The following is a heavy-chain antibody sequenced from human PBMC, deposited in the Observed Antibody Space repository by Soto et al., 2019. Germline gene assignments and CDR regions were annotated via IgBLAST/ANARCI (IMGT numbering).Heavy chain of an antibody. D-gene: IGHD6-13*01. V-gene: IGHV4-4*02. J-gene: IGHJ4*02. CDR1: GGSISSSNW. Sequence: PSETLSLTCAVSGGSISSSNWWGWVRQPPGKGLEWIGEIYHSGSTNYNPSLKSRVTISVDKAKNQFSLKLSSVTAADTALDYCAREAEAAGKIDYWGQGTLVTVSS. CDR3: AREAEAAGKIDY. CDR2: IYHSGST.